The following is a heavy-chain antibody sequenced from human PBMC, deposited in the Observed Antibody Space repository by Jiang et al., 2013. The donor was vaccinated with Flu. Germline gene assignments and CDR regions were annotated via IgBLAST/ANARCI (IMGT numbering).Heavy chain of an antibody. CDR1: GDYY. V-gene: IGHV4-30-4*01. CDR2: IYYSGST. Sequence: GDYYWSWIRQPPGKGLEWIGYIYYSGSTYYNPSLKSRVTISVDTSKNQFSLKLSSVTAANTAVYYCASLLKGDRYSYGLDYWGQGTLVTVSS. D-gene: IGHD5-18*01. CDR3: ASLLKGDRYSYGLDY. J-gene: IGHJ4*02.